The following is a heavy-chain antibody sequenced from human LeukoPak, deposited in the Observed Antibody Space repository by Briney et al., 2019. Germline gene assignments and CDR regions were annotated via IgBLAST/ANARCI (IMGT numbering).Heavy chain of an antibody. D-gene: IGHD1-14*01. J-gene: IGHJ5*02. CDR1: GGSISSYS. V-gene: IGHV4-4*09. CDR3: ARHSARDHLLSWFDP. CDR2: IYTSGST. Sequence: PSETLSLTCTVSGGSISSYSWSWIRQPPGKGLEWIGYIYTSGSTNCNPSLKSRVSMSVDTSKNQFSLRLTSVTAADTAVYYCARHSARDHLLSWFDPWGQGTLVTVSS.